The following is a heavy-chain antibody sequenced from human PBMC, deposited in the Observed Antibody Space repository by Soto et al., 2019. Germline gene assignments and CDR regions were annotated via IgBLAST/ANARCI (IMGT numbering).Heavy chain of an antibody. CDR3: GSLSTEVGLGAFDY. D-gene: IGHD1-26*01. CDR2: ISSSRNTI. CDR1: GFTFSSYS. Sequence: EVQLVESGGGLVQPGGSLRLACVVSGFTFSSYSMSWVRQAPGKGLEWVSYISSSRNTIYYADSVKGRFTISRDNAKKERYLQMHSLRAEDTAGYYCGSLSTEVGLGAFDYWGQGSLVTVSS. V-gene: IGHV3-48*01. J-gene: IGHJ4*02.